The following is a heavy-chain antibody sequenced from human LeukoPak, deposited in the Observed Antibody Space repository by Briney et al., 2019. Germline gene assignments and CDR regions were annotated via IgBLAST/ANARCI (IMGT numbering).Heavy chain of an antibody. CDR2: IQNDGDNK. D-gene: IGHD6-6*01. J-gene: IGHJ4*02. CDR1: GFRFSGIG. V-gene: IGHV3-30*02. CDR3: AKDLWYTSSSEEY. Sequence: GGSLRLSCAASGFRFSGIGMHWVRQAPGKGLDWVAYIQNDGDNKQYADSVKGRFSISRDNSKNTVPLEMNSLRTEDTAVYYCAKDLWYTSSSEEYWGQGTLVTVSS.